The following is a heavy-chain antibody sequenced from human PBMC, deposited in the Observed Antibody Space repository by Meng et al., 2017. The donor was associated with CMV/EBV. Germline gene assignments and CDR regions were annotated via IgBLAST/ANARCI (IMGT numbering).Heavy chain of an antibody. V-gene: IGHV1-18*01. CDR2: ISAYNGNT. Sequence: ASVKVSCKASGYTFTSYGISWVRQAPGQGLEWMGWISAYNGNTNYAQKLQGRVTMTTDTSTSTAYMELRSLRSDDTAVYYCARDQMALYYDFWSGYYNYYGMDVWGQGTTVTSP. CDR1: GYTFTSYG. J-gene: IGHJ6*02. D-gene: IGHD3-3*01. CDR3: ARDQMALYYDFWSGYYNYYGMDV.